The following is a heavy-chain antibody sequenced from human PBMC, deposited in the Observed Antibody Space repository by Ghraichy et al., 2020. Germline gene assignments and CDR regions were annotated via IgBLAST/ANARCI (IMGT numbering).Heavy chain of an antibody. V-gene: IGHV3-48*01. Sequence: GGSLRLSCVASGFSFSDYSMNWVRQAPGKGLEWLSYISSGSRSSYYSDSVKGRFTISRDNAKTSLYLQMNSLRAEDTAVYFCARALSTAVVVVNAFDIWVQGTMVTVAS. CDR3: ARALSTAVVVVNAFDI. CDR2: ISSGSRSS. D-gene: IGHD2-15*01. J-gene: IGHJ3*02. CDR1: GFSFSDYS.